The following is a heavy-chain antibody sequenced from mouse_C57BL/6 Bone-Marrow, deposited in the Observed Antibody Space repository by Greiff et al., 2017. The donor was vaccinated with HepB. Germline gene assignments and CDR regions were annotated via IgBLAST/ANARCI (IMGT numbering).Heavy chain of an antibody. CDR2: IYPGDGST. D-gene: IGHD1-1*01. Sequence: VQLQQSDAELVKPGASVKISCKASGYTFTDNTMHWMKQRPEQGLEWIGWIYPGDGSTKYNEKFKGKATLTADKSSSTAYMQLNSLTSEDSAVYFCARRVDYYAMDYWGQGTAVTVSS. CDR3: ARRVDYYAMDY. V-gene: IGHV1-78*01. CDR1: GYTFTDNT. J-gene: IGHJ4*01.